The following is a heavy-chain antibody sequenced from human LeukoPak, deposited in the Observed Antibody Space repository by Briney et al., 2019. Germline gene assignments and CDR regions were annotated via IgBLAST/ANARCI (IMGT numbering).Heavy chain of an antibody. J-gene: IGHJ3*02. CDR1: GYTFTGYY. D-gene: IGHD3-22*01. CDR3: AREHSSGYYFDAFDI. V-gene: IGHV1-2*02. Sequence: ASVKVSCKASGYTFTGYYMRWVRQAPGQGLEWMGWINPNSGGTNYAQKFQGRVTMTRDTSISTAYMELSRLRSDDTAVYYCAREHSSGYYFDAFDIWGQGTMVTVSS. CDR2: INPNSGGT.